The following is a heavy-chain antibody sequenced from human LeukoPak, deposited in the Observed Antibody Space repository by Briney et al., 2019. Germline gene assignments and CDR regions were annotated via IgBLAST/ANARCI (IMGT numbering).Heavy chain of an antibody. Sequence: GGSLRLSCAASGFTFSDYYMSWIRQAPGKGLEWVSYISSSGSTIYYADSVNGRFTISRDNAKNSLYLQMNSLRAEDTAVYYCARVGACSSSWYPYYYYGMDVWGQGTTVTVSS. CDR2: ISSSGSTI. D-gene: IGHD6-13*01. J-gene: IGHJ6*02. CDR1: GFTFSDYY. V-gene: IGHV3-11*01. CDR3: ARVGACSSSWYPYYYYGMDV.